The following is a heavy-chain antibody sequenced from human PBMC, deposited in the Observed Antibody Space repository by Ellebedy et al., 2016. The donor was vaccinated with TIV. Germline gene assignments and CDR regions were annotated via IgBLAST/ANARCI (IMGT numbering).Heavy chain of an antibody. V-gene: IGHV1-2*02. CDR2: NNPNSGGT. J-gene: IGHJ5*02. CDR3: ARDMSGGSNWFDP. Sequence: AASVKVSCKASGYTFTSYYMHWVRQAPGQGLEWMGWNNPNSGGTRYAQKFQGRVTMTRDTSISTVYMEFSRLTSDDTAVYYCARDMSGGSNWFDPWGQGTLVTVSS. CDR1: GYTFTSYY. D-gene: IGHD4-23*01.